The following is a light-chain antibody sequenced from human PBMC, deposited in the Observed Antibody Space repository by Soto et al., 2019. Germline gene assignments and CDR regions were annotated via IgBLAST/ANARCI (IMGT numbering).Light chain of an antibody. J-gene: IGLJ3*02. Sequence: QSALTQPASVSGSPGQSFTISCTGTSSDVGAYSYVSWYQQHPGKAPKLMIYGVSNRPSGVSYRFSGSKSGNTASLTISGLQAEDEADYYCSSYTGSSTRWVFGGGTKLTVL. V-gene: IGLV2-14*01. CDR3: SSYTGSSTRWV. CDR1: SSDVGAYSY. CDR2: GVS.